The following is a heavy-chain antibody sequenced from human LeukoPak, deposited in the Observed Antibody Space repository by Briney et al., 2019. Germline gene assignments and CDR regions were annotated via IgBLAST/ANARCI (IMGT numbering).Heavy chain of an antibody. J-gene: IGHJ4*02. V-gene: IGHV4-59*08. CDR1: GGSITSYY. D-gene: IGHD2/OR15-2a*01. CDR2: IYHSGST. Sequence: KPSETLSLTCTVSGGSITSYYWSWIRQPPGKGLEWIGYIYHSGSTNYNPPLKSRVTISVETSKNQFSLRLRSVTAAGTAVYYCARHIPGNPYFDYWGQGTLVTVSS. CDR3: ARHIPGNPYFDY.